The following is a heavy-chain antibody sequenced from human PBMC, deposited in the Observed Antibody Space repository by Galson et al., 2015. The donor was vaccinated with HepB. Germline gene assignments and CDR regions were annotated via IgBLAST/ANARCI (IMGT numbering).Heavy chain of an antibody. J-gene: IGHJ4*02. CDR1: GYTFTRYA. V-gene: IGHV1-3*01. CDR3: ARESVLVPSATPYYFDY. CDR2: INAGNGNT. D-gene: IGHD2-2*01. Sequence: SVKVSCKASGYTFTRYAIHWVRQAPGQRLEWMGWINAGNGNTKYSQKFQGRVTIARDTSASTAYMELSSLRSEDTAVYYCARESVLVPSATPYYFDYWGQRTLVTVSS.